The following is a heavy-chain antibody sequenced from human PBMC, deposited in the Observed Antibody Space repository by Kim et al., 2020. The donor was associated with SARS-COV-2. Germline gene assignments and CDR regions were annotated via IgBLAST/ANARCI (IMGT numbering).Heavy chain of an antibody. CDR3: AKDTITIFGVVIGNSQNWFDP. Sequence: FTISRDNSKNTLYLQMNSLRAEDTAVYYCAKDTITIFGVVIGNSQNWFDPWGQGTLVTVSS. V-gene: IGHV3-23*01. D-gene: IGHD3-3*01. J-gene: IGHJ5*02.